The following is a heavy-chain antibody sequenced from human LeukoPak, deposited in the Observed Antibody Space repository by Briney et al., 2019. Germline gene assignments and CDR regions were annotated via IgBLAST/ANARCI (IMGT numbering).Heavy chain of an antibody. D-gene: IGHD3-9*01. CDR1: EFTFSSYG. CDR3: ANGPHYQILTGYYKVRSHLDY. J-gene: IGHJ4*02. CDR2: IRYDGSNK. Sequence: GRSLRLSCAASEFTFSSYGMHWVRQAPGKGLEWVAFIRYDGSNKYYADSVKGRFTISRDNSKNTLYLQMNSLRAEDTAVYSCANGPHYQILTGYYKVRSHLDYWGQGTLVTVSS. V-gene: IGHV3-30*02.